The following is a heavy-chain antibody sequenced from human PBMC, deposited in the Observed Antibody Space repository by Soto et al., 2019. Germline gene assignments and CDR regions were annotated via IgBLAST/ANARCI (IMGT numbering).Heavy chain of an antibody. V-gene: IGHV4-61*01. CDR3: ARFVRSCSATTCPTRADX. CDR2: VYSGGST. J-gene: IGHJ6*02. D-gene: IGHD2-2*01. CDR1: GGFVNSDTHS. Sequence: SETLSLTCTVSGGFVNSDTHSWSWIRQTPGKRLEGIGLVYSGGSTKSPSLRIRFTISVDTSTNQFSLKLRSVIVADTAVYNCARFVRSCSATTCPTRADXWGQGITVTVS.